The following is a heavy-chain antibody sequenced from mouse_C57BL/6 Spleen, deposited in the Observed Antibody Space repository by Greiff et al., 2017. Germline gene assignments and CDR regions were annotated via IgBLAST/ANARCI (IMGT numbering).Heavy chain of an antibody. D-gene: IGHD1-1*01. V-gene: IGHV2-6*03. Sequence: VKLMESGPGLVAPSQSLSISCTASGFSLTSYGVHWVRQPPGQGLEWLVVIWRDGSTTYNSALKSRLSTIKDNSNSQVFFKMSSLQTDDTAMYYCARRVPYGSSPMDYWGQRASVTVSS. CDR1: GFSLTSYG. CDR2: IWRDGST. J-gene: IGHJ4*01. CDR3: ARRVPYGSSPMDY.